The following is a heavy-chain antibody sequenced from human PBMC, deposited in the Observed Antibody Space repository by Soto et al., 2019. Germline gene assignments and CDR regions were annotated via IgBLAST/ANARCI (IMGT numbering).Heavy chain of an antibody. CDR2: ISAYNGNT. D-gene: IGHD6-19*01. CDR3: AGEVAVGGTPYDLDY. Sequence: QVQLVQSGAEVKKPGASVKVSCKASGYTFTSYGISWVRQAPGQGLEWMGWISAYNGNTNYAQKLQGRVTMTTDTSTSTAYTELRSLRSDDTDVYYCAGEVAVGGTPYDLDYGGQGTRVTVSS. V-gene: IGHV1-18*01. CDR1: GYTFTSYG. J-gene: IGHJ4*02.